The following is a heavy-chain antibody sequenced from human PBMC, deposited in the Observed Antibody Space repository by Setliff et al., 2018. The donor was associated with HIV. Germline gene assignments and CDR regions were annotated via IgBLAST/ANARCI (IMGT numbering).Heavy chain of an antibody. CDR3: ARGSYGSVLL. Sequence: SPTLLLTCAISGDSVYSNNAAWNWIRQSPLRGLEWLGRTYYRSKGYFDYAVSVKSRIIINPDTSKNQFSLHLNSVTPEDTAVYYCARGSYGSVLLWGQGTLVTVSS. V-gene: IGHV6-1*01. D-gene: IGHD6-19*01. CDR1: GDSVYSNNAA. CDR2: TYYRSKGYF. J-gene: IGHJ4*02.